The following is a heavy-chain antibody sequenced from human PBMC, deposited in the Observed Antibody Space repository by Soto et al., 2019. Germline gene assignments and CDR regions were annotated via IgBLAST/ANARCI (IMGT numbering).Heavy chain of an antibody. Sequence: GASVKVSCKASGYTFTSYGISWVRQAPGQGLEWMGWISAYNGNTNYAQKLQGRVTMTTDTSTSTAYMGLRSLRSDDTAVYYCARTRYSGGYYYFDYWGQGTLVTVSS. J-gene: IGHJ4*02. CDR2: ISAYNGNT. CDR1: GYTFTSYG. D-gene: IGHD1-26*01. V-gene: IGHV1-18*01. CDR3: ARTRYSGGYYYFDY.